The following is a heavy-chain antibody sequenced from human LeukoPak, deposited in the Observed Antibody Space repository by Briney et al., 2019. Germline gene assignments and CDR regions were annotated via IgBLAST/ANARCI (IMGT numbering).Heavy chain of an antibody. D-gene: IGHD6-13*01. J-gene: IGHJ2*01. CDR3: ARDKASAGNYWYFDL. CDR1: GYTFTSYD. Sequence: ASVKVSCKASGYTFTSYDINWVRQATGQGLEWMGRINPNSGGINYAQNFQGRVTMTRDTSISTAYMELSRLRSDDTAVYYCARDKASAGNYWYFDLWGRGTLVTVSS. CDR2: INPNSGGI. V-gene: IGHV1-2*06.